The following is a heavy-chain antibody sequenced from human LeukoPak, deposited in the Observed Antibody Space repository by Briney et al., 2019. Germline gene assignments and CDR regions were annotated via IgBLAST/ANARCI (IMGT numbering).Heavy chain of an antibody. D-gene: IGHD3-10*01. CDR2: INSDGSST. V-gene: IGHV3-74*01. CDR1: GNYW. J-gene: IGHJ5*02. Sequence: PGGSLRLSCAASGNYWMHWVRQAPGKGLVWVSHINSDGSSTTYADSVKGRFTMSKDNAKNTLYLQMSSLRAEDTAVYYCSRGNYNGLNDLWGQGTLVTVSS. CDR3: SRGNYNGLNDL.